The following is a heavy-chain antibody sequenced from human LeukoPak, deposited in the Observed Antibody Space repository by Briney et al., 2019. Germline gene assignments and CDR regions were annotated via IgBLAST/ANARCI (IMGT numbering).Heavy chain of an antibody. CDR1: GFTFSSYA. J-gene: IGHJ6*02. V-gene: IGHV3-64*01. CDR3: ATSLWDFGVLYYYYGMDV. CDR2: ISSNGGST. Sequence: SGGSLRLSCAASGFTFSSYAMHWVRQAPGKGLEYVSAISSNGGSTYYANSVKGRFTISRDNSKNTLYLQMGSLRAEDMAVYYCATSLWDFGVLYYYYGMDVWGQGTTVTVSS. D-gene: IGHD3-3*01.